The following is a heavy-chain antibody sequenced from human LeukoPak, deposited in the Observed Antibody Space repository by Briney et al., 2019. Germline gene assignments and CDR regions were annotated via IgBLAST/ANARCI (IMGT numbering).Heavy chain of an antibody. CDR3: ARDRVGATDYFDY. CDR1: GFTFSSYG. CDR2: VWYDGSNK. D-gene: IGHD1-26*01. Sequence: GGSLRLSCAASGFTFSSYGMHWVRQAPGKGLEWVAVVWYDGSNKYYADSVKGRFTISRDNSKNTLYLQMNSLRAEDTAVYYCARDRVGATDYFDYWGQGTLVTVSS. J-gene: IGHJ4*02. V-gene: IGHV3-33*01.